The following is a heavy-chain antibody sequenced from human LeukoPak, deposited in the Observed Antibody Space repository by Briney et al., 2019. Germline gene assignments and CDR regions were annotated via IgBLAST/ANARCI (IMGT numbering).Heavy chain of an antibody. J-gene: IGHJ5*02. CDR2: INPSGGST. CDR1: GYTFTSYY. Sequence: ASVKVSCKASGYTFTSYYMHWVRQAPGQGLEWMGIINPSGGSTSYAQKFQGRVTMTRDTSTSTVYMELSSLRSEDTAVYYCAREGSSSWYVSIHGWFDPWGQGTLVIVSS. D-gene: IGHD6-13*01. CDR3: AREGSSSWYVSIHGWFDP. V-gene: IGHV1-46*01.